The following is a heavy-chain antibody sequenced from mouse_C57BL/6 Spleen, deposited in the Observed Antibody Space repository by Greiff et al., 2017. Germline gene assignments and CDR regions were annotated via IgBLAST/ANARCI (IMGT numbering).Heavy chain of an antibody. CDR2: IDPEDGET. CDR1: GFNIKDYY. V-gene: IGHV14-2*01. J-gene: IGHJ2*01. D-gene: IGHD1-1*02. CDR3: ASLWSLDEYYFDY. Sequence: EVKLVESGAELVKPGASVKLSCTASGFNIKDYYMHWVKQRTEQGLEWIGRIDPEDGETKYAPKFQGKATITADTSSNTAYLQLSSLTSEDTAVYYCASLWSLDEYYFDYWGQGTTLTVSS.